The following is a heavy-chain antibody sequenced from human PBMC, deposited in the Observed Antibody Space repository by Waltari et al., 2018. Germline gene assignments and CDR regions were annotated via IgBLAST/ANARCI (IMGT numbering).Heavy chain of an antibody. D-gene: IGHD6-13*01. Sequence: EVQLVESGGGLVKPGGSLRLSCAASGFTFSSYSMNWVRQAPGKGLEWVSSISSRSSYIYYADSVKGRFTISRDNAKNSLYLQMNSLRAEDTAVYYCARVRPLVSLLWGQGTMVTVSS. V-gene: IGHV3-21*01. J-gene: IGHJ3*01. CDR1: GFTFSSYS. CDR2: ISSRSSYI. CDR3: ARVRPLVSLL.